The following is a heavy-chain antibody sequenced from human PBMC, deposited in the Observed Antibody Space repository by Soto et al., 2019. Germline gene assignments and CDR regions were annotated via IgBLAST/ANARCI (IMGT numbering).Heavy chain of an antibody. CDR2: IYYSGST. D-gene: IGHD2-2*01. J-gene: IGHJ5*02. CDR3: ARSPRSRVVVPAPSFDP. V-gene: IGHV4-31*03. CDR1: GGSISSGGYY. Sequence: SETLSLTCTVSGGSISSGGYYWSWIRQHPGKGLEWIGYIYYSGSTYYNPSLKSRVTISVDTSKDQFSLELSSVTAADTAVYYCARSPRSRVVVPAPSFDPWGQGTLVTVSS.